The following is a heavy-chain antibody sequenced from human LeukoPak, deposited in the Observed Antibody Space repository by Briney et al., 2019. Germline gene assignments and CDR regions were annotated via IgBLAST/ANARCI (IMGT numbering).Heavy chain of an antibody. D-gene: IGHD3-10*01. J-gene: IGHJ6*03. CDR1: GGTFSSYA. CDR3: ARSGSRHSYYYYYMDV. CDR2: IIPIFGTA. V-gene: IGHV1-69*13. Sequence: SVKVSCKASGGTFSSYAISWVRQAPGQGLEWMGGIIPIFGTANYAQKFQGRVTITADESTSTAYMELSSLRSEDTAVYYCARSGSRHSYYYYYMDVWGKGTTVTVSS.